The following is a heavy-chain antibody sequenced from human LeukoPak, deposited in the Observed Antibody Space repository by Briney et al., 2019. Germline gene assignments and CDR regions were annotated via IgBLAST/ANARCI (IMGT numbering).Heavy chain of an antibody. Sequence: GASVKVSCKASGYTFTGYYMHWVRQAPGQGLEWMGRINPNSGGTNYAQKFQGRATMTRDTSISTAYMELSRLRSDDTAVYYCAARGGFGELLSTYYYYYYYMDVWGKGTTVTVSS. J-gene: IGHJ6*03. V-gene: IGHV1-2*06. CDR1: GYTFTGYY. CDR3: AARGGFGELLSTYYYYYYYMDV. D-gene: IGHD3-10*01. CDR2: INPNSGGT.